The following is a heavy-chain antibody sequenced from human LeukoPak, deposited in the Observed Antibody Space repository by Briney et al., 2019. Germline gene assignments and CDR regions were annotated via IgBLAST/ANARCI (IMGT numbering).Heavy chain of an antibody. CDR2: IYHSGST. D-gene: IGHD3-3*01. V-gene: IGHV4-4*02. CDR3: ARGSTYYDFWSGYYTMHGMDV. J-gene: IGHJ6*02. CDR1: GGSISSSNW. Sequence: PSETLSLTCAVSGGSISSSNWWSWVRQPPGKGLEWIGEIYHSGSTNYNPSLKSRVTISVDKSKNQFSLKLSSVTAADTAVYYCARGSTYYDFWSGYYTMHGMDVWGQGTTVTVSS.